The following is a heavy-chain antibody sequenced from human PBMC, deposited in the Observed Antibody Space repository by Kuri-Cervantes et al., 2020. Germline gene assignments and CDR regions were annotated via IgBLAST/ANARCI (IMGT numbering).Heavy chain of an antibody. CDR3: ARDLELLWFGELLSFDY. D-gene: IGHD3-10*01. CDR1: EFTFSSFS. Sequence: GESLKISCAASEFTFSSFSMYWVRQAPGKGLEWVSSISSSSSNIYYADSVKGRFTISRDNAKNSLYLQMNSLRAEDTAVYYCARDLELLWFGELLSFDYWGQGTLVTVSS. V-gene: IGHV3-21*01. J-gene: IGHJ4*02. CDR2: ISSSSSNI.